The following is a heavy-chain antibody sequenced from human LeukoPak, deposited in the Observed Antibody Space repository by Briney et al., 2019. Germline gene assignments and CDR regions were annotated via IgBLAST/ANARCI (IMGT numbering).Heavy chain of an antibody. Sequence: SETLSLTCNVSGVSISTHYWSWIRQSPGKGLEWIGFIYHSGTTNYNPSLKSRVTISIDTSKNEFSLKLTPVTAADTAVYFCAREANYYGSGSYFEGTFDYWGQGSLVTVSS. J-gene: IGHJ4*02. CDR2: IYHSGTT. CDR3: AREANYYGSGSYFEGTFDY. V-gene: IGHV4-59*11. D-gene: IGHD3-10*01. CDR1: GVSISTHY.